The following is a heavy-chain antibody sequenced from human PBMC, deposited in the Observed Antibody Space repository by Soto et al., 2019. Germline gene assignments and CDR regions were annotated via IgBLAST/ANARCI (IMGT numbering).Heavy chain of an antibody. V-gene: IGHV3-72*01. D-gene: IGHD4-17*01. CDR3: VRERLYGDSFDS. Sequence: EVQLVESGGGLVQTGGSLRLSCAASGFTFSDHYMDWVRQAPGKGLEWVGRIRNQAKSYTTDYAASVKGRLSISRDDLENSLYRQMNSLRTEDTAVYFRVRERLYGDSFDSWGQGTLVTVSS. CDR2: IRNQAKSYTT. CDR1: GFTFSDHY. J-gene: IGHJ4*02.